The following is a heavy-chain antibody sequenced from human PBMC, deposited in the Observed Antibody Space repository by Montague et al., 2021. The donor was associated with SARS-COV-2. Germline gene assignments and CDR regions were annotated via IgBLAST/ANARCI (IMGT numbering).Heavy chain of an antibody. V-gene: IGHV6-1*01. Sequence: CAISGDSVSSNIATWNWSRQSPLRGLEWLGRTYYRSKWYNDYAEAVKSRITIDTDTSKHQFSLHLTSVTPADTSVYYCARIPVGSKYYFDFWGQGTLVTVSS. J-gene: IGHJ4*02. D-gene: IGHD2-2*01. CDR3: ARIPVGSKYYFDF. CDR2: TYYRSKWYN. CDR1: GDSVSSNIAT.